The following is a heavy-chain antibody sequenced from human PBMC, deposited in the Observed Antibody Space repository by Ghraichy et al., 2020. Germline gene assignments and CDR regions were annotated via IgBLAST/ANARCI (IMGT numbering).Heavy chain of an antibody. D-gene: IGHD3-22*01. J-gene: IGHJ4*02. CDR3: SRGGYYDSSGYRGRFDY. CDR1: GFTFSSYS. V-gene: IGHV3-48*02. CDR2: ISTSSSTI. Sequence: GGSLRLSCAASGFTFSSYSMNWVRQAPGKGLEWVSHISTSSSTIYYADSVKGRFTISRDNAKNALDLQMNSLRDEDTAVYYCSRGGYYDSSGYRGRFDYWGQGTLVTVSS.